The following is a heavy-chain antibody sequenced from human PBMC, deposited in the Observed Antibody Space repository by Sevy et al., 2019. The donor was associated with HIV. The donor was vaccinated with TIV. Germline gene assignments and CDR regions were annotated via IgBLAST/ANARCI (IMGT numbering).Heavy chain of an antibody. Sequence: ASVNVSCKASGYTFTGYYVHWVRQAPGQGLEWMGWINPNSGGTNYAQKFQGRVTMTRDTSISTAYMELSWLGSDDTAVYYCARDYCSGGTCYLTLFDYWGQGTLVTVSS. CDR3: ARDYCSGGTCYLTLFDY. J-gene: IGHJ4*02. D-gene: IGHD2-15*01. CDR1: GYTFTGYY. CDR2: INPNSGGT. V-gene: IGHV1-2*02.